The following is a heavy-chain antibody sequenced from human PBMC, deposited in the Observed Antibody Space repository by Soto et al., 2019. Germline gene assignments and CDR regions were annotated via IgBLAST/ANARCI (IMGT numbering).Heavy chain of an antibody. CDR3: ASGGSGWYGGEAFDI. V-gene: IGHV1-18*01. D-gene: IGHD6-19*01. CDR1: GYTFTSYG. J-gene: IGHJ3*02. Sequence: VASVKVSCKASGYTFTSYGISWVRQAPGQGLEWMGWISAYNGNTNYAQKLQGRVTMTTDTSTSTAYMELRSLRSDDTAVYYCASGGSGWYGGEAFDIWGQGTMVTVSS. CDR2: ISAYNGNT.